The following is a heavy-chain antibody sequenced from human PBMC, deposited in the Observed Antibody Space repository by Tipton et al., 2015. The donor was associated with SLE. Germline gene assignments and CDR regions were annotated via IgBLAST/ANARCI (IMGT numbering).Heavy chain of an antibody. Sequence: TLSLTCTVSGGSISRHSWSWIRPPPGKGLEWIGNIYYSGNSNYNPSLKSRVTISVDTSKNQFSLKLSSVSAADTAVYYCARGGWGAFDIWGQGTMVTVSS. J-gene: IGHJ3*02. CDR3: ARGGWGAFDI. V-gene: IGHV4-59*11. CDR1: GGSISRHS. CDR2: IYYSGNS. D-gene: IGHD3-10*01.